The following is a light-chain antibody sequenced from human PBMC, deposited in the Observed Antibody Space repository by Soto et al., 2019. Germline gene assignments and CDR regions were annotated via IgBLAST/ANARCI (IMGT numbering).Light chain of an antibody. V-gene: IGKV3-11*01. CDR2: GAS. CDR1: QSVTSN. CDR3: QQRSNWLWT. J-gene: IGKJ1*01. Sequence: IALTKSPGTLSLSPGERATLSCRASQSVTSNLAWYQQKPGQAPRLLMYGASTRATGIPARFGGSGSATEFTLTISSLEPEDFAVYYRQQRSNWLWTFGQGTKVDIK.